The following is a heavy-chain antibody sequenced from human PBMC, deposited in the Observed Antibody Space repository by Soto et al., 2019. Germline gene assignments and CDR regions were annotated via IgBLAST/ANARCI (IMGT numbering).Heavy chain of an antibody. Sequence: ASVKVSCKASGYTFPSYAMHWVRQAPGQRLEWMGWINAGNGNTKYSQKFQGRVTITRDTSASTAYMELSSLRSEDTAVYYCARPKSKSSGWYFDYWGQGTLVTVSS. CDR2: INAGNGNT. J-gene: IGHJ4*02. D-gene: IGHD6-19*01. CDR3: ARPKSKSSGWYFDY. V-gene: IGHV1-3*01. CDR1: GYTFPSYA.